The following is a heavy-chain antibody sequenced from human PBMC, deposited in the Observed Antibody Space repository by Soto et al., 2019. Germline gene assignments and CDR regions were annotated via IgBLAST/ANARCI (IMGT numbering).Heavy chain of an antibody. CDR2: ISSSSSTI. CDR1: GFTFSSYS. V-gene: IGHV3-48*01. J-gene: IGHJ4*02. Sequence: GGSLRLSCAASGFTFSSYSMNWVRQAPGKGLEWVSYISSSSSTIYYADSVKGRFTISRDNAKNSLYLQMNSLRAEDTAVYYCAREIDYGDNLYYFDYWGQGTLVTVSS. CDR3: AREIDYGDNLYYFDY. D-gene: IGHD4-17*01.